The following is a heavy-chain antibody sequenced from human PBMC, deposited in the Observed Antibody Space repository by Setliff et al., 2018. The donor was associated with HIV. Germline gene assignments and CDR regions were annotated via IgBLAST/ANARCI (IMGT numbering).Heavy chain of an antibody. J-gene: IGHJ5*02. D-gene: IGHD4-17*01. CDR1: GGSFSGYY. Sequence: SETLSLTCAAYGGSFSGYYWSWIRQPPGKGLEWIGTINHSGSTNYNPSLKSRVTISVDTSKTQFSLKLSSVTAADTAVYYCARGGRSTVTQWAWFDPWGQGTLVTVSS. V-gene: IGHV4-34*01. CDR2: INHSGST. CDR3: ARGGRSTVTQWAWFDP.